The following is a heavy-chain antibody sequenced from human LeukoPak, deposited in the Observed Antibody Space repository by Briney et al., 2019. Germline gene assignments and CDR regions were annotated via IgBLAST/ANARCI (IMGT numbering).Heavy chain of an antibody. J-gene: IGHJ4*02. CDR1: GGSISSYY. CDR3: AGIRVGAANFDY. Sequence: PSETLSLTCTVSGGSISSYYWSWIRQPPGKGLEWIGYIYYSGSTNYNPSLKSRVTISVDTSKNQFSLKLRSVTAADTAAYYCAGIRVGAANFDYWGQGTLVTVSS. D-gene: IGHD2-15*01. CDR2: IYYSGST. V-gene: IGHV4-59*01.